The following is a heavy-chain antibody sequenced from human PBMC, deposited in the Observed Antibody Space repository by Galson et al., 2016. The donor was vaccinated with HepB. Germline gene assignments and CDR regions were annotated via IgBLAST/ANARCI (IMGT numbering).Heavy chain of an antibody. CDR1: GFTIRLYT. Sequence: SLRLSCAASGFTIRLYTMNWVRQAPGKGLEWVSSITPRSTMSYADSVKGRFTISRDDYSVFLQMNSLRDEDTGVYYCARPPRGTYENFGFDHWGQGTLVTVSS. CDR3: ARPPRGTYENFGFDH. D-gene: IGHD1-26*01. CDR2: ITPRSTM. J-gene: IGHJ4*02. V-gene: IGHV3-69-1*02.